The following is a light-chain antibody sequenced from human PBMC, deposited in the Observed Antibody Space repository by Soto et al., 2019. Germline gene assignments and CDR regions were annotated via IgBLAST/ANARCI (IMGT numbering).Light chain of an antibody. CDR1: QSVSRY. Sequence: EIVLTQPPGTLSLSPGETATLSCRTSQSVSRYLAWYQQKPGQAPRLLIYGVSNRATGIPTRFSGSGSGTDFTLTISSLEPEDFAVYYCQQRSNYYRVTFGPGTKVDIK. CDR3: QQRSNYYRVT. V-gene: IGKV3-11*01. J-gene: IGKJ3*01. CDR2: GVS.